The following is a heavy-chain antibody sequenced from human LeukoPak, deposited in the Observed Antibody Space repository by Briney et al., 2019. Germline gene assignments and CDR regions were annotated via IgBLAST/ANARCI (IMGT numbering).Heavy chain of an antibody. CDR2: ISSSSSTI. CDR1: GFTFSSYS. CDR3: AKDSGFYCSSTSCSDPDY. J-gene: IGHJ4*02. V-gene: IGHV3-48*01. Sequence: GGSLRLSCAASGFTFSSYSMNWVRQAPGKGLEWVSYISSSSSTIYYADSVKGRFTISRDNAKNSLYLQMNSLRAEDTAVYYCAKDSGFYCSSTSCSDPDYWGQGTLVTVSS. D-gene: IGHD2-2*01.